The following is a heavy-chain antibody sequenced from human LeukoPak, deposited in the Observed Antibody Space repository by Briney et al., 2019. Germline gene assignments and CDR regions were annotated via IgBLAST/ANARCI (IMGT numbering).Heavy chain of an antibody. V-gene: IGHV1-18*01. CDR1: GYTFTSYG. D-gene: IGHD3-10*01. CDR3: ARDFPDGSGSYYPTGDFDY. J-gene: IGHJ4*02. CDR2: ISAYNGNT. Sequence: GASVKVSCKASGYTFTSYGISWVRQAPGQGLEWMGWISAYNGNTNYAQKLQGRVTMTTDTSTSTAYMELRSLRSDDTAVYYCARDFPDGSGSYYPTGDFDYWGQGTLVTVSS.